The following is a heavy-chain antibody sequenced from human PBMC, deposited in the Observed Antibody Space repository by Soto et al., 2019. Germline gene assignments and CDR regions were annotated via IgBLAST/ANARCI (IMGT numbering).Heavy chain of an antibody. CDR3: ARRKERSGPNYFDS. D-gene: IGHD6-25*01. V-gene: IGHV1-24*01. J-gene: IGHJ4*02. Sequence: ASVKVSGKGSVYTLTELSMHWVRQAPGKGLEWMGGFDPEDGETIYAQNFQGRVTMTRNTSINTAYMELSSLRSNDTAVYFCARRKERSGPNYFDSWGQGTLVTVSS. CDR1: VYTLTELS. CDR2: FDPEDGET.